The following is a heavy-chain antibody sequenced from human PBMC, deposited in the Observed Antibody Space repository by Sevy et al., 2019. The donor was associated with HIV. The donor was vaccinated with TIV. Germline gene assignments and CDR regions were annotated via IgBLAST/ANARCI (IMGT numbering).Heavy chain of an antibody. D-gene: IGHD5-12*01. CDR2: ISYDGSNK. CDR3: AKDRWLHLSYSLDV. CDR1: GFTFSSYG. Sequence: GGSLRLSCAASGFTFSSYGMHWVRQAPGKGLEWVAVISYDGSNKYYADSVKGRFTISRDNSKNTLYLQMNSLRAEDTAVYYCAKDRWLHLSYSLDVWGQGTTVTVSS. V-gene: IGHV3-30*18. J-gene: IGHJ6*02.